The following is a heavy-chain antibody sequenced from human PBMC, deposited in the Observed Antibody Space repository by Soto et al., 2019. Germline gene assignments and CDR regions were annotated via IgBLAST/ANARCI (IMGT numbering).Heavy chain of an antibody. V-gene: IGHV3-23*01. CDR2: ISGSDDST. D-gene: IGHD6-19*01. CDR1: GFTFSSYA. CDR3: AKAGAGAGTYDAFDI. J-gene: IGHJ3*02. Sequence: GGSLRLSCAASGFTFSSYAMGWVRQAPGKGLEWVSAISGSDDSTDYADAVKGRFTISRDYSKDTLYLQMSSLGAEDTAVYYCAKAGAGAGTYDAFDIWGQGTKVTVSS.